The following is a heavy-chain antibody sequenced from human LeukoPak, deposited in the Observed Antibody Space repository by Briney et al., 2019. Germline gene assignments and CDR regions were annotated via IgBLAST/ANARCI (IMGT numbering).Heavy chain of an antibody. CDR3: AKEGYSYGYEVGVDY. CDR2: ISGSGGST. CDR1: GFTFSSYG. Sequence: GGTLRLSCAASGFTFSSYGMSWVRQAPGKGLEWVSAISGSGGSTYYADSVKGRFTISRDNSKNTLYLQMNSLRAEDTAVYYCAKEGYSYGYEVGVDYWGQGTLVTVSS. V-gene: IGHV3-23*01. D-gene: IGHD5-18*01. J-gene: IGHJ4*02.